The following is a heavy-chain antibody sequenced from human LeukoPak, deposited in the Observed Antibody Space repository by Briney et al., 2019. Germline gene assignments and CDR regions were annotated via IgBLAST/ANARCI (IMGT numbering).Heavy chain of an antibody. D-gene: IGHD6-19*01. Sequence: PSQTLSLTCTVSGDSTSSGRYFWSWIRQPAGKGLEWIGRVYRSGSTNYNPSLKSRVTISVDTSKNQFSLKLSSVTAADTAVYYCARGIHSSGWSWDYYFDYWGQGTLVTVSS. V-gene: IGHV4-61*02. CDR3: ARGIHSSGWSWDYYFDY. J-gene: IGHJ4*02. CDR2: VYRSGST. CDR1: GDSTSSGRYF.